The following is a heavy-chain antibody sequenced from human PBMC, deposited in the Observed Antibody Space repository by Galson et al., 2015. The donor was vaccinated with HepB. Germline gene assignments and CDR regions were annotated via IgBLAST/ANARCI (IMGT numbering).Heavy chain of an antibody. CDR2: ISSSGSTI. Sequence: SLRLSCAASAFTFSDYYMSWIRQAPGKGLEWISYISSSGSTIYYADSVQGRFTISRDNAKNSLYLQMNSLRAEDTAAYFCARTYYDFWSGYSPYYYYYMDVWGKGTTVTVSS. V-gene: IGHV3-11*01. CDR3: ARTYYDFWSGYSPYYYYYMDV. CDR1: AFTFSDYY. D-gene: IGHD3-3*01. J-gene: IGHJ6*03.